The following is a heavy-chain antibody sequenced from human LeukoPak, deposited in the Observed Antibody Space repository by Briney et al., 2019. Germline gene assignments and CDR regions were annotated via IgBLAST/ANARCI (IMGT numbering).Heavy chain of an antibody. Sequence: GGSLRLSCAASGFTFSSYAMHWVRQAPGKGLECVAVISYDGSNKYYADSVKGRFTISRDNSKNTLYLQMNSLRAEDTAVYYCARDYGDYAYFDYWGQGTLVTVSS. CDR1: GFTFSSYA. CDR2: ISYDGSNK. CDR3: ARDYGDYAYFDY. J-gene: IGHJ4*02. V-gene: IGHV3-30-3*01. D-gene: IGHD4-17*01.